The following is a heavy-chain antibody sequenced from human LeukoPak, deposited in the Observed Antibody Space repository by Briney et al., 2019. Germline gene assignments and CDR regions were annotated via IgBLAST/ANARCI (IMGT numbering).Heavy chain of an antibody. Sequence: PSETLSLTCSVSGGSISSSSFYWGWIRQPPGKGLEWIGSISYTGSTYYNPSLKSRVTISVDTSKNQFSLKLSSVTAADTAVYYCARGRKYYDFWSGYSPFDYWGQGTLVTVSS. CDR3: ARGRKYYDFWSGYSPFDY. CDR2: ISYTGST. V-gene: IGHV4-39*01. D-gene: IGHD3-3*01. CDR1: GGSISSSSFY. J-gene: IGHJ4*02.